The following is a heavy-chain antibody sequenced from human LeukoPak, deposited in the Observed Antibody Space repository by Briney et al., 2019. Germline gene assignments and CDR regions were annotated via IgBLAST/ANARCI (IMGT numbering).Heavy chain of an antibody. V-gene: IGHV3-30*02. D-gene: IGHD3-22*01. CDR2: IRYDGNDK. CDR1: GFTFSYYG. J-gene: IGHJ4*02. CDR3: AKGSGYYYPFDY. Sequence: GGSLRLSCAASGFTFSYYGMHWVRQAPGKGLEWVAFIRYDGNDKYYADSVKGRFTISRDNSKNTLYLQMNSLRAEDTAVYYCAKGSGYYYPFDYWGQGTLVTVSS.